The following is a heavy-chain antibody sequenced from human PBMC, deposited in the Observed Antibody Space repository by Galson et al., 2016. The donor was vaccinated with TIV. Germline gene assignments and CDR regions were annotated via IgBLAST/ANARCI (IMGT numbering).Heavy chain of an antibody. V-gene: IGHV3-48*03. CDR3: AREWYYFDNNGCPDYNYGMDV. CDR2: MTTTGDTI. J-gene: IGHJ6*02. Sequence: SLRLSCAASGFSLSRYEVNWVRQAPGKGLEWISYMTTTGDTIYYADSVKERFIISRDSARVYLQMNILRAEDTAVYFCAREWYYFDNNGCPDYNYGMDVWGQGTAVTVSS. D-gene: IGHD3-22*01. CDR1: GFSLSRYE.